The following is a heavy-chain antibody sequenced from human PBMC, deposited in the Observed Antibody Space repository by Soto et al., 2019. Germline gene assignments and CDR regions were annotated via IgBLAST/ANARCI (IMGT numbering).Heavy chain of an antibody. J-gene: IGHJ4*02. CDR2: IYYGGSP. D-gene: IGHD3-22*01. CDR1: GCCISSSTYY. Sequence: SETLSLTCTVSGCCISSSTYYWGWIRQPPGQGLEWIGNIYYGGSPYYNPSLKSRVTVSVDTSKNQFSLKLSSVTAADTAVYYCARQSGSGYYTVAYWGQGTLVTVSS. V-gene: IGHV4-39*01. CDR3: ARQSGSGYYTVAY.